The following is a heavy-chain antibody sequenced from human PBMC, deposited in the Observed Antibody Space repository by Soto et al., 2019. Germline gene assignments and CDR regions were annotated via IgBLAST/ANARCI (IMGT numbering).Heavy chain of an antibody. J-gene: IGHJ4*02. CDR2: INQSGGT. Sequence: PSETLSLTCAVYGGSFSGYYWSWIRQPPGKGLEWIGEINQSGGTHYNPSLKSRVTISVDTSKNQFSLKLSSVTATDTAVYYCARGRGITMLRGAPPDYWGQGTLVT. CDR3: ARGRGITMLRGAPPDY. V-gene: IGHV4-34*01. D-gene: IGHD3-10*01. CDR1: GGSFSGYY.